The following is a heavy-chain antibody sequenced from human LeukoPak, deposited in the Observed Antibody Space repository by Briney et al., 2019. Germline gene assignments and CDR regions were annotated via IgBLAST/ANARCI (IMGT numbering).Heavy chain of an antibody. J-gene: IGHJ4*02. V-gene: IGHV3-30*03. CDR3: ARDRYSYGFSLLDY. CDR1: GFPFSSYG. D-gene: IGHD5-18*01. Sequence: GGSLRLSCAASGFPFSSYGMHWVRQAPGKGLEWVALTSYDGGNEYHANSVKGRFTISRDNSKNTLYLQMNSLRAEDTAVYYCARDRYSYGFSLLDYWGQGTLVTVSS. CDR2: TSYDGGNE.